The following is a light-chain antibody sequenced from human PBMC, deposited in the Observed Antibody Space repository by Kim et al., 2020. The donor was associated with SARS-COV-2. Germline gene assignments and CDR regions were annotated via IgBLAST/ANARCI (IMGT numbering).Light chain of an antibody. CDR1: SSDVGGYNY. CDR3: KSYVSSNTRL. CDR2: DVN. Sequence: QSALTQPASVSGSPGQSITISCTGTSSDVGGYNYVSWYQQHPGKAPKLIIYDVNNRPSGVSNRFSGSKSANTASLTISGLQAEDEADYYCKSYVSSNTRLFGSGTKVTVL. J-gene: IGLJ1*01. V-gene: IGLV2-14*03.